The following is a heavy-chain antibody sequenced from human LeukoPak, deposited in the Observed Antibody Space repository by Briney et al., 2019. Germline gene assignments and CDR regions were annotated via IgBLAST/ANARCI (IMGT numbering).Heavy chain of an antibody. CDR1: GYSISSGYY. CDR2: INHSGST. V-gene: IGHV4-38-2*02. Sequence: SSETLSLTCTVSGYSISSGYYWSWIRQPPGKGLEWIGEINHSGSTNYNPSLRSRVTISVDTSKNQFSLKLSSVTAADTAVYYCARGARGIGLGQWLRLTRGLGFDYWGQGTLVTVSS. J-gene: IGHJ4*02. D-gene: IGHD5-12*01. CDR3: ARGARGIGLGQWLRLTRGLGFDY.